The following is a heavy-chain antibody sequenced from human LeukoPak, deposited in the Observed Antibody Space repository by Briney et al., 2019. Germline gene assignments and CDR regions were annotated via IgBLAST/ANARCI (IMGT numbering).Heavy chain of an antibody. CDR3: TSPKRYGDDGNDY. CDR2: IRSKANNYAT. V-gene: IGHV3-73*01. D-gene: IGHD4-17*01. Sequence: GGSLRLSCAASGFSFSGSAMHWVRQASGKGLEWIGRIRSKANNYATAYAASVNGRFTIPRNDSKNTAYLQLNSLKTEDTAVYYCTSPKRYGDDGNDYWGQGTLVTVSS. J-gene: IGHJ4*02. CDR1: GFSFSGSA.